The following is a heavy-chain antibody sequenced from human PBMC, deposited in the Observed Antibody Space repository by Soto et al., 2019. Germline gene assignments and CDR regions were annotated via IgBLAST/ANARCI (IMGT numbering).Heavy chain of an antibody. CDR3: TRYVDAAVGEDFDY. V-gene: IGHV3-73*02. J-gene: IGHJ4*02. CDR2: IRTKGSNYAT. Sequence: DVQLVESGGGLVQPGGSVKLSCAAYGFAFSGSAIHWVRQASGEGLEWVGRIRTKGSNYATGYAASVKGRFTISRDDSKNTAYLQMNSLKTDDTAAYYCTRYVDAAVGEDFDYWGQGSLVAVSS. CDR1: GFAFSGSA. D-gene: IGHD3-16*01.